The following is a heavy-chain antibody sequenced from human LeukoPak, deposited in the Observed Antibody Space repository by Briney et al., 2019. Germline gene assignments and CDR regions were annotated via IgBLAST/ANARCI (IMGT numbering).Heavy chain of an antibody. CDR1: GFTFSRYS. V-gene: IGHV3-21*04. D-gene: IGHD3-10*01. Sequence: GGSLRLSCAASGFTFSRYSMNWVRQAPGKGPEWVSSINSRGSDKYYADSVEGRFTISRDNSKNTLYLQMNSLRAEDTAVYYCTKARGGGMNVWGQGTTVTVSS. CDR2: INSRGSDK. J-gene: IGHJ6*02. CDR3: TKARGGGMNV.